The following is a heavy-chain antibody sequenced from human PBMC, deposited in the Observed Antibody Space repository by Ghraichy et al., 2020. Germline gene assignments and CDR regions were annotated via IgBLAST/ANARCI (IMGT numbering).Heavy chain of an antibody. V-gene: IGHV3-23*01. J-gene: IGHJ5*02. CDR2: ISADGGAT. D-gene: IGHD7-27*01. CDR1: GFSVSNHA. CDR3: VRRAVNWGLFDL. Sequence: GESLNISCAASGFSVSNHAMNWVRQSPGKGLEWVSTISADGGATYYADSVKGQFTISSDNAKNTFYLQMDSLRVDDTAVYFCVRRAVNWGLFDLWGQGTRVTVSS.